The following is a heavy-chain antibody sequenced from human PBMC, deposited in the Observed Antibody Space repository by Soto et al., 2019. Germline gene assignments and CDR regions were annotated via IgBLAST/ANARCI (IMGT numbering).Heavy chain of an antibody. CDR3: ARARPPQIVVVPAAMDY. V-gene: IGHV3-33*01. J-gene: IGHJ4*02. CDR2: IWYDGSNK. Sequence: QVQLVESGGGVVQPGRSLRLSCAASGFTFSSYGMHWVRQSPGKGLEWVAVIWYDGSNKYYADSVKGRFTTSRDNSKNTLYLQMNSLRAEDTAVYYCARARPPQIVVVPAAMDYWGQGTLVTVSS. D-gene: IGHD2-2*01. CDR1: GFTFSSYG.